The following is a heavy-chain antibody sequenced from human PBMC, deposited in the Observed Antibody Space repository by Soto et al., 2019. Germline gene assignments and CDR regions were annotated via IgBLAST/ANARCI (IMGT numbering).Heavy chain of an antibody. V-gene: IGHV1-2*04. J-gene: IGHJ6*02. CDR2: INPNSGGT. CDR3: ARSRGYSGYDLFYYGMDV. CDR1: GYTFTGYY. D-gene: IGHD5-12*01. Sequence: ASVKVSCKASGYTFTGYYMHWVRQAPGQGLEWMGWINPNSGGTNYAQKFQGWVTMTRDTSINTAYMELSRLRSDDTAVYYCARSRGYSGYDLFYYGMDVWGQGTTVTVSS.